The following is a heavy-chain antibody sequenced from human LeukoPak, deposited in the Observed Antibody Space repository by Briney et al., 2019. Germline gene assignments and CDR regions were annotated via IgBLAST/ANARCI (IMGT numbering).Heavy chain of an antibody. CDR1: GFTVSSNY. J-gene: IGHJ3*02. CDR2: TYTGGST. D-gene: IGHD4-23*01. V-gene: IGHV3-53*01. CDR3: ARVDVVTVGKNAFDI. Sequence: GGSLRLSCAASGFTVSSNYMSWVRQAPGKGLEWVSVTYTGGSTNYADSVKGRFSISRDNTKNTLYLQMNSLRAEDTAVYYCARVDVVTVGKNAFDIWGQGTMVTVSS.